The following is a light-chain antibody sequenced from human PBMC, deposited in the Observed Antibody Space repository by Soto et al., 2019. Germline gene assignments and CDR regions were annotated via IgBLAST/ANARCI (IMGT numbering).Light chain of an antibody. CDR1: QNINSW. Sequence: IQMTQSPSTLSSSLGDRVTITCRASQNINSWLAWYQQKPGKAPKLLIYDVSSLESGVPSRFSGSGSGTEFTLTISSMQPDDFATDYCQQYNTFWTFGQGTKVDIK. CDR3: QQYNTFWT. J-gene: IGKJ1*01. V-gene: IGKV1-5*01. CDR2: DVS.